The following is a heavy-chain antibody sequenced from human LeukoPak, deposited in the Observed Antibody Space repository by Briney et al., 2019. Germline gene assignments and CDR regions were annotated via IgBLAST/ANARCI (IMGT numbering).Heavy chain of an antibody. D-gene: IGHD2-15*01. V-gene: IGHV3-53*01. CDR1: GFTVSSNY. CDR2: IYSGGST. Sequence: GGSLRLSCAASGFTVSSNYMNWVRQAPGKGLEWVSVIYSGGSTYYADSVKGRFTISRDNSKNTLFLQMNSLRVEDTAVYYCAKSGLNRFDYWGQGALVTVSS. J-gene: IGHJ4*02. CDR3: AKSGLNRFDY.